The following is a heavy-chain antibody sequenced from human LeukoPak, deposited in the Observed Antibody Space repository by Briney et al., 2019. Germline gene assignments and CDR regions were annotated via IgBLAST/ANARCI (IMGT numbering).Heavy chain of an antibody. CDR3: AKGARGYRGYDFSFDH. D-gene: IGHD5-12*01. CDR2: ISYDGSDK. Sequence: GGSLRLSCAASGFTLSRHAMHWVRQAPGKGLEWVAFISYDGSDKYYADSVKGRFTISRDKSKDTLHLQMNTLRAEDTAVFYCAKGARGYRGYDFSFDHWGQGTPVTVSS. V-gene: IGHV3-30*18. J-gene: IGHJ4*02. CDR1: GFTLSRHA.